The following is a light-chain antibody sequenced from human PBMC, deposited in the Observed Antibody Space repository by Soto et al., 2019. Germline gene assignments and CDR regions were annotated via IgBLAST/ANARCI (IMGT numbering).Light chain of an antibody. Sequence: QSVLTQPASVSGSPGQSITISCTGTSSDVGGYNYVSWYQQHPGKAPKLMIYDVSNRPSGVSNRFSGSKSGNTASLTISGLQAEDEADYYCSSYTSSSTLVGVVFGGGTQLTVL. CDR1: SSDVGGYNY. CDR3: SSYTSSSTLVGVV. V-gene: IGLV2-14*01. CDR2: DVS. J-gene: IGLJ2*01.